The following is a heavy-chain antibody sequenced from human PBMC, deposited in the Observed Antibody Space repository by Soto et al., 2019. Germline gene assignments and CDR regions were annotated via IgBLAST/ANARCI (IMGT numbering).Heavy chain of an antibody. Sequence: TLSLTCAVSGGSISSGGYSWSWIRQPPGKGLEWIGYIYHSGSTYYNPSLKSRVTISVDRSKNQFSLKLSSVTAADTAVYYCARGVTTVTTFDYWGQGTLVTVSS. V-gene: IGHV4-30-2*01. CDR3: ARGVTTVTTFDY. CDR1: GGSISSGGYS. CDR2: IYHSGST. J-gene: IGHJ4*02. D-gene: IGHD4-17*01.